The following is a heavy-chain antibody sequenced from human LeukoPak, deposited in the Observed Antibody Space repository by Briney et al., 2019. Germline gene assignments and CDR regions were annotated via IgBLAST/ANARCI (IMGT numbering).Heavy chain of an antibody. CDR2: ISGSGDKT. D-gene: IGHD3-10*01. Sequence: GGSLRLSCAASGFTFSSYAMSWVRQAPGKGLEWVSSISGSGDKTYYADSVKGQFTISRDNSKNTLYLQMNSLGAEDTAVYYCARDATMVPLYYYYYMDVWGKGTTVTVSS. CDR3: ARDATMVPLYYYYYMDV. J-gene: IGHJ6*03. V-gene: IGHV3-23*01. CDR1: GFTFSSYA.